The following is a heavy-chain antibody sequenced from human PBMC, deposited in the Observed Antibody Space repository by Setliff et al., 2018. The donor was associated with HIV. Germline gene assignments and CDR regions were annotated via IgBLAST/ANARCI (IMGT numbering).Heavy chain of an antibody. CDR2: IYYSGST. CDR1: GGSISSYY. J-gene: IGHJ6*03. Sequence: PSETLSLTCTVSGGSISSYYWSWIRQPPGKGLEWIGYIYYSGSTNYNPSLKSRVTIPVDTSKNQFSLKLSSVTAADTAVYYCARHAGGYPFYYYYYYMDVWGKGTTVTVSS. V-gene: IGHV4-59*08. D-gene: IGHD3-22*01. CDR3: ARHAGGYPFYYYYYYMDV.